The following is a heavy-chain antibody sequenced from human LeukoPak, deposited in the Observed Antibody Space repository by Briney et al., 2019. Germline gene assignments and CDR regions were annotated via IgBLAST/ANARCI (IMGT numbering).Heavy chain of an antibody. D-gene: IGHD2-8*01. J-gene: IGHJ4*02. V-gene: IGHV3-23*01. CDR3: AKQSYARSLGE. CDR1: GFPFSDFS. Sequence: PGGSLRLSCATSGFPFSDFSMTWVRQAPGKGLEWISTTNTGGSTTDYAESVKGRFTISRDNSKNTLYLQMSSLRVEDTAIYYCAKQSYARSLGEGGAGALVTVSS. CDR2: TNTGGSTT.